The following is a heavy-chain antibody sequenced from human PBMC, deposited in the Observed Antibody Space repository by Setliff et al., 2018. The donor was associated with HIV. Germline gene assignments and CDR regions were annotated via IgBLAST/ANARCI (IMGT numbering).Heavy chain of an antibody. CDR2: ISGSGGST. D-gene: IGHD3-3*01. CDR1: GFTFSSYA. J-gene: IGHJ4*02. Sequence: PGGSLRLSCAASGFTFSSYAMSWVRQAPGKGLEWVSAISGSGGSTYYADSVKGRFTISRDNAKNSLYLQMNSLRAEDTAVYYCARMWSYYDFWSGYYYWGQGTLVTVSS. V-gene: IGHV3-23*01. CDR3: ARMWSYYDFWSGYYY.